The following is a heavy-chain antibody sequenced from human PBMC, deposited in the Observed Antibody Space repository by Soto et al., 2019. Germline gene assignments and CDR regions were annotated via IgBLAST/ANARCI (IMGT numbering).Heavy chain of an antibody. Sequence: QVQLVESGGGVVQPGRSLRLSCAASGFTFSSYAMLWVRQAPGKGLEWVAIISYDGSNKYYADSVKGRFTISRDNSKNTLYLQMNSLRGEDTAVYYCARGYSSSSAALDYWGQGTLVTVST. CDR3: ARGYSSSSAALDY. D-gene: IGHD6-13*01. CDR1: GFTFSSYA. J-gene: IGHJ4*02. CDR2: ISYDGSNK. V-gene: IGHV3-30-3*01.